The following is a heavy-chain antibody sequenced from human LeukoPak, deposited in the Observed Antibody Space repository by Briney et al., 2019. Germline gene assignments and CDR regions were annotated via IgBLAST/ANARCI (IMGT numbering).Heavy chain of an antibody. CDR1: GFTVSSNY. V-gene: IGHV3-66*01. CDR2: IYSGGST. CDR3: AISRGSGYYGY. D-gene: IGHD3-22*01. Sequence: GGSLRLSCAASGFTVSSNYMSWVRQAPGKGLEWVSDIYSGGSTYYADSVKGRFTISRANSKNTLYLQMNSLRAEDTAVYYCAISRGSGYYGYWGQGTLVTVSS. J-gene: IGHJ4*02.